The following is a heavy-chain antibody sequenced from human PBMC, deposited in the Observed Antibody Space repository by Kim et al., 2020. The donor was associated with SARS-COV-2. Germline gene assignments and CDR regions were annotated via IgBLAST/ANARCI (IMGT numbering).Heavy chain of an antibody. Sequence: KFQATVTISRDTSASPAYMELSSLRSEDTAVYYCAREIIYDSGGDNWFDPWGQGTLVTVSS. D-gene: IGHD3-22*01. J-gene: IGHJ5*02. V-gene: IGHV1-3*01. CDR3: AREIIYDSGGDNWFDP.